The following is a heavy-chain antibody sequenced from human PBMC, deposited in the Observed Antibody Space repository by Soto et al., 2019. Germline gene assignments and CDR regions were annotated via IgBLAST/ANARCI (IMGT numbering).Heavy chain of an antibody. V-gene: IGHV3-9*01. CDR2: VSPTGDTV. CDR1: GFRFEQYV. Sequence: VQVVASGGGLVQPGRSLSLSCAVSGFRFEQYVMHWVRQAPGKRLECVSTVSPTGDTVAYADSVEVRFTVTREHAKNSLYVQMTSLKGDYTAFCYCLKDAPNGSIEDWGQGTLVTVSS. D-gene: IGHD3-10*01. CDR3: LKDAPNGSIED. J-gene: IGHJ4*02.